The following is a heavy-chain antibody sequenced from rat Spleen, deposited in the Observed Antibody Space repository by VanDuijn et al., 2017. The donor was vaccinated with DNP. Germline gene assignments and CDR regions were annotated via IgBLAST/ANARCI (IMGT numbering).Heavy chain of an antibody. D-gene: IGHD5-1*01. J-gene: IGHJ2*01. CDR3: ARHMALGYFDY. CDR1: GFTFSNYY. Sequence: EVQLVKSGGGLVQPGRSLKLSCAASGFTFSNYYMAWVRQAPKKGLEWVATISTSGSRTYYPDSVKGRFTISRDNAKSSLYLQMNSLKSEDTATYYCARHMALGYFDYWGQGVTVTVSS. CDR2: ISTSGSRT. V-gene: IGHV5-25*01.